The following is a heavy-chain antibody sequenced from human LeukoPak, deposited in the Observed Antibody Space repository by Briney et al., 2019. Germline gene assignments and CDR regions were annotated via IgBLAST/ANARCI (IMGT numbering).Heavy chain of an antibody. J-gene: IGHJ3*02. CDR3: ARWRFGDQSIDI. CDR1: GFTFSDYY. CDR2: ISSSSSYT. V-gene: IGHV3-11*06. Sequence: GGSLRLSCAASGFTFSDYYMSWIRKAPGKGLKWVSYISSSSSYTNYADSVKGRFTISRDNAKNSLYLQMNSLRAEDTAVYYCARWRFGDQSIDIWGQGTMVTVSS. D-gene: IGHD3-10*01.